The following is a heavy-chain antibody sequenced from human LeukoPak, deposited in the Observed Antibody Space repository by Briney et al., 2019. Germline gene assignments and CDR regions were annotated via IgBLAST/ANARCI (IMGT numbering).Heavy chain of an antibody. CDR3: ARCLSFFGDFDY. CDR1: GYTFTGYY. J-gene: IGHJ4*02. D-gene: IGHD3-10*01. V-gene: IGHV1-2*02. Sequence: GASVKVSCKASGYTFTGYYMHWVRQAPRQGLEWMGWINPNNGGTNYAQKFQGRVTMTRDTSISTAYMELSRLRSDDTAVYYCARCLSFFGDFDYWGQGTLVTVSS. CDR2: INPNNGGT.